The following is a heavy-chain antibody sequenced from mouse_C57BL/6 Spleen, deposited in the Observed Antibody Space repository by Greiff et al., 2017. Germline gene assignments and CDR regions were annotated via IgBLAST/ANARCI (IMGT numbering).Heavy chain of an antibody. CDR1: GYTFTSYW. J-gene: IGHJ2*01. CDR3: ARYIYYDYEGAVFDY. CDR2: IYPGSGST. Sequence: QVQLQQPGAELVKPGASVKMSCKASGYTFTSYWITWVKQRPGQGLEWIGDIYPGSGSTNYNEKFKSKATLTVDTSSSTAYMQLSSLTSEDSAVYYCARYIYYDYEGAVFDYWGQGTTLTVSS. D-gene: IGHD2-4*01. V-gene: IGHV1-55*01.